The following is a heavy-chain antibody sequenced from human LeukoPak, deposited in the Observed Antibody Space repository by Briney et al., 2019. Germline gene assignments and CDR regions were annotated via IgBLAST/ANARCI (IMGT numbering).Heavy chain of an antibody. CDR3: ATDSYYYGSGSYYNPVY. Sequence: GASVRVSCKVSGYTLTELFMHWVRQAPGKGVEWRGGFDPEDGETIYAQKFQGRVTMTEDTSTDTAYMELRSLRSEDTAVYYCATDSYYYGSGSYYNPVYWGQGTLVTVSS. D-gene: IGHD3-10*01. CDR2: FDPEDGET. V-gene: IGHV1-24*01. J-gene: IGHJ4*02. CDR1: GYTLTELF.